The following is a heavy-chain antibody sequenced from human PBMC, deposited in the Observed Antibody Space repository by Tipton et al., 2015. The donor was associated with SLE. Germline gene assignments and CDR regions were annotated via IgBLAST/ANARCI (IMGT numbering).Heavy chain of an antibody. Sequence: TLSLTCTVSGGSISSYYWSWIRQPPGKGLEWIGYIYYSGSTNYNPSLKSRVTISVDTSKNQFSLKLSSVTAADTAVYYCARGKTFFGVAYIWGQGTMVTVSS. CDR3: ARGKTFFGVAYI. V-gene: IGHV4-59*01. CDR2: IYYSGST. CDR1: GGSISSYY. J-gene: IGHJ3*02. D-gene: IGHD3-3*01.